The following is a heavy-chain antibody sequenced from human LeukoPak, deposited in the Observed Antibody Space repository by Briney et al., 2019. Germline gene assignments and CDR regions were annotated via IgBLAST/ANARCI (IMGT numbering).Heavy chain of an antibody. CDR2: INWNGGST. D-gene: IGHD1-26*01. J-gene: IGHJ4*02. CDR3: ASLGGSSEDY. Sequence: PGGSLRLSCAASGFTFDDYGMSWVRQAPGKGLEWVSGINWNGGSTGYADSVKGRFTISRDNAKNTLYLQMNSLRAEDTAVYYCASLGGSSEDYWGQGTLVTVSS. V-gene: IGHV3-20*04. CDR1: GFTFDDYG.